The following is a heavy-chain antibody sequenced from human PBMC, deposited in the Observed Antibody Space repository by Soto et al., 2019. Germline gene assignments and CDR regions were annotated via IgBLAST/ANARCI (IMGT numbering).Heavy chain of an antibody. CDR2: IIPIFGTA. CDR1: GGTFSSYA. CDR3: ARLGYDSSGYYYFSGYYFDY. J-gene: IGHJ4*02. D-gene: IGHD3-22*01. Sequence: QVQLVQSGAEVKKPGSSVKVSCKASGGTFSSYAISWVRQAPGQGLEWMGGIIPIFGTANYAQKFQGRVTITADESTSTAYMELISLRSEDTAVYYCARLGYDSSGYYYFSGYYFDYWGQGTLVTVSS. V-gene: IGHV1-69*01.